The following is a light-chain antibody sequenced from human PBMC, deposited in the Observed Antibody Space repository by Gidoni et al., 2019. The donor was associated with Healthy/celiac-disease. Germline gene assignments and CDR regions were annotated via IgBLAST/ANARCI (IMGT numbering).Light chain of an antibody. Sequence: QSALTQPPSASGSPRQSVTISCTGTSSDVGGYNYVSWYQQHPGKAPKLMIYEVSKRPSGVPDRFSGSKSGNTASLTVSGLQAEDEADYYCSSYAGSNNFEWVFGGGTKLTVL. CDR2: EVS. J-gene: IGLJ3*02. CDR1: SSDVGGYNY. V-gene: IGLV2-8*01. CDR3: SSYAGSNNFEWV.